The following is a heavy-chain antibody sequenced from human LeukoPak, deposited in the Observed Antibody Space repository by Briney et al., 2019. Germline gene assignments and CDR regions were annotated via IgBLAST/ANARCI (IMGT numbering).Heavy chain of an antibody. CDR1: GFTFSSYA. D-gene: IGHD2-21*01. CDR3: YTSITDY. CDR2: IRSKIDGGAT. J-gene: IGHJ4*02. Sequence: GGSLRLSCAAPGFTFSSYAMSWVRQAPGKGLEWVGRIRSKIDGGATDYAAPVKGRFTISRDDSKNTLYLQINSLKIEDTAMYYCYTSITDYWGQGTLVTVSS. V-gene: IGHV3-15*01.